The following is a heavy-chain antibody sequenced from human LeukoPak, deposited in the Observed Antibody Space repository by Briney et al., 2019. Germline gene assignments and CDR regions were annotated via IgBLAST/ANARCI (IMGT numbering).Heavy chain of an antibody. J-gene: IGHJ4*02. CDR1: GGSISSYY. Sequence: SETLSLTCTVSGGSISSYYWSWIRQPPGKGLEWIGYICYSGSTNYNPSLKSRVTISVDTSKNQFSLKLSSVTAADTAVYYCAREEGAAPDYWGQGTLVTVSS. CDR2: ICYSGST. CDR3: AREEGAAPDY. D-gene: IGHD6-6*01. V-gene: IGHV4-59*01.